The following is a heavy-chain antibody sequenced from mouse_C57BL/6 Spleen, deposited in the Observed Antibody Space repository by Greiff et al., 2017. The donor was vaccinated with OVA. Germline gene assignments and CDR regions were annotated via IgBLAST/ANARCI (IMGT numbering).Heavy chain of an antibody. J-gene: IGHJ3*01. V-gene: IGHV5-16*01. D-gene: IGHD2-3*01. Sequence: EVHLVESEGGLVQPGSSMKLSCTASGFTFSDYYMAWVRQVPEKGLEWVANINYDGSSTYYLDSLKSRFIISRDNAKNILYLQMSSLKSEDTATYYCALYDWKAWFAYWGQGTLVTVSA. CDR2: INYDGSST. CDR3: ALYDWKAWFAY. CDR1: GFTFSDYY.